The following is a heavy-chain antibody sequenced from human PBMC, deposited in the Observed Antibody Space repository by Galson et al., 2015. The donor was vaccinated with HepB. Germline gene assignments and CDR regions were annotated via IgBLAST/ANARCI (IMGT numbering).Heavy chain of an antibody. CDR2: IYHSGSS. CDR1: GGSFSSGGYS. V-gene: IGHV4-30-2*01. CDR3: ARTRYSGSYYLLDY. Sequence: TLSLTCAVSGGSFSSGGYSWSWIRQPPGKGLEWIGYIYHSGSSYYNPSLKSRVTISVDRSKNQFSLKLRSVAAADTAVYYCARTRYSGSYYLLDYWGQGTLVTVSS. J-gene: IGHJ4*02. D-gene: IGHD1-26*01.